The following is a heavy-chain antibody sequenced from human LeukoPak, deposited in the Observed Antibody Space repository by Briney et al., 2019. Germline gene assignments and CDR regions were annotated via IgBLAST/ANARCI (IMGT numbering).Heavy chain of an antibody. Sequence: GGSLRLSCAASGFTFSSYAMHWVRQAPGKGLEWVAVISYDGSNKYYADSVKGRFTISRDNSKNTLYLQMNSLRAEDTAVYYCARKGPHEGYCSSTSCYGVSDYWGQGTLVTVSS. D-gene: IGHD2-2*01. V-gene: IGHV3-30-3*01. J-gene: IGHJ4*02. CDR1: GFTFSSYA. CDR2: ISYDGSNK. CDR3: ARKGPHEGYCSSTSCYGVSDY.